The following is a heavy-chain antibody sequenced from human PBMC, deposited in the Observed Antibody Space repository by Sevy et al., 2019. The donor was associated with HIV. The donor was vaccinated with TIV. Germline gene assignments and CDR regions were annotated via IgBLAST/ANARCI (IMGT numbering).Heavy chain of an antibody. CDR2: ISSSSNYI. V-gene: IGHV3-21*01. D-gene: IGHD2-15*01. CDR3: ARVVAYCSGGSCFPGYYYGMDV. CDR1: GFTFSNYN. Sequence: GWSLRLSCAASGFTFSNYNMNWVRQAPGKGLEWVSSISSSSNYISYADSMKGRFTISRDNAKNSLYLQMNSLRAEDTAVYYCARVVAYCSGGSCFPGYYYGMDVWGQGTTVTVSS. J-gene: IGHJ6*02.